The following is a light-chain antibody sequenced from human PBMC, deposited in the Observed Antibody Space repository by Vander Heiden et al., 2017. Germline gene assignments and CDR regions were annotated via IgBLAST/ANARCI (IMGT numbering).Light chain of an antibody. J-gene: IGKJ1*01. CDR1: QTIMSS. Sequence: DTQVTQSPSSLSASVGDRVTITCRTSQTIMSSLNWYQQKLGQAPKVLIYAASSVQSGVPSRFSGSASGTDFTLTISSLQPEDSATYYCQQSYTTPLTFGQGTKVEV. V-gene: IGKV1-39*01. CDR2: AAS. CDR3: QQSYTTPLT.